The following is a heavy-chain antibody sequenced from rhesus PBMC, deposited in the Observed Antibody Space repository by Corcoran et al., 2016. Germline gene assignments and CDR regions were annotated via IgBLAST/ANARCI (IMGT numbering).Heavy chain of an antibody. V-gene: IGHV4-165*02. J-gene: IGHJ4*01. Sequence: QVQLQESGPGLVKPSETLSLICAVSGDSISDNYWSWIRQPPGKDLEWIGYIGGSSGSTYYNPSLTSSVTITPDTSKNQFYLKLNSMTAADTAVYYCARSGVTATVYWGQGVLVTVSS. CDR2: IGGSSGST. D-gene: IGHD3-34*01. CDR3: ARSGVTATVY. CDR1: GDSISDNY.